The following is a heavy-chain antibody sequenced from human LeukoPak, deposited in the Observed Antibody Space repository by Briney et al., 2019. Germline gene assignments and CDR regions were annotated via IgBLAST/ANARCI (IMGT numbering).Heavy chain of an antibody. J-gene: IGHJ6*04. CDR2: IYYSGST. Sequence: SETLSLTCTVSGGPISSYYWSWIRQPPGKGLEWIGYIYYSGSTNYNPSLKSRVTISVDTSKNQFSLKLSSVTAADTAVYYCARDTAMGLYYYGMDVWGKGTTVTVSS. CDR1: GGPISSYY. CDR3: ARDTAMGLYYYGMDV. D-gene: IGHD5-18*01. V-gene: IGHV4-59*01.